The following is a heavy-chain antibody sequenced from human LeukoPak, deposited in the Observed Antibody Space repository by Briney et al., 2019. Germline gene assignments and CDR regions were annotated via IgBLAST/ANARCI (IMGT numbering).Heavy chain of an antibody. CDR1: GYTFTSYG. CDR2: ISAYNGNT. CDR3: ARHRSGLFDY. Sequence: GASVKVSCKASGYTFTSYGISGLRQAPGQGLEWMAWISAYNGNTNYAQKVPGRVTMTTNTSTSTAYMALRCQRSDGTAVYYCARHRSGLFDYGGQGPLVTVSS. J-gene: IGHJ4*02. D-gene: IGHD3-10*01. V-gene: IGHV1-18*01.